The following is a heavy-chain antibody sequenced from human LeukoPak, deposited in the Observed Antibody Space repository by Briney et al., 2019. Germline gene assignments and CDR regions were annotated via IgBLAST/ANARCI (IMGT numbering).Heavy chain of an antibody. D-gene: IGHD3-16*02. CDR2: IKEDGSEK. J-gene: IGHJ3*02. V-gene: IGHV3-7*01. CDR3: ARDRSCDI. Sequence: GGSLRLSCAASGFTFSSQWMSWVRQAPGKGLEWVANIKEDGSEKYYVDSVKGRFTVSRDNAKNSLYLQMNSLRAEDTAVYYCARDRSCDIWGQGTMVTVSS. CDR1: GFTFSSQW.